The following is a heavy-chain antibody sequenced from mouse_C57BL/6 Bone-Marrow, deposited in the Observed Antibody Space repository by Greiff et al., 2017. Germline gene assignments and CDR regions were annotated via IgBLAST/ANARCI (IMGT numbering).Heavy chain of an antibody. Sequence: EVHLVESEGGLVQPGSSMKLSCTASGFTFSDYYMAWVRQVPEKGLEWVANINYDGSSTYYLDSLKSRFIISRDNAKNILYLQMSSLKSEDTATYYCARVIYDGYPYWYFDVWGTGTTVTVSS. CDR2: INYDGSST. J-gene: IGHJ1*03. CDR1: GFTFSDYY. D-gene: IGHD2-3*01. V-gene: IGHV5-16*01. CDR3: ARVIYDGYPYWYFDV.